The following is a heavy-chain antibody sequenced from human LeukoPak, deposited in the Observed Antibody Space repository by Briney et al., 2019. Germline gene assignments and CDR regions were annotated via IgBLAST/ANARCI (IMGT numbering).Heavy chain of an antibody. J-gene: IGHJ4*02. CDR2: ISYDGSNK. CDR3: ARDLITMIVVVPLGY. CDR1: GFTFSSYA. D-gene: IGHD3-22*01. Sequence: PGGSLRLSCAASGFTFSSYAMHWVRQAPGKGLEWVAVISYDGSNKYYADSVKGRFTISRDNSKNTLYLQMNSLRAEDTAVYYCARDLITMIVVVPLGYWGQGTLVTVSS. V-gene: IGHV3-30-3*01.